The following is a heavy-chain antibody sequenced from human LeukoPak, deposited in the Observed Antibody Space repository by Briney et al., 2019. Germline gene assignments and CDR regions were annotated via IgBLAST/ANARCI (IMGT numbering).Heavy chain of an antibody. CDR1: GFTFSNYA. V-gene: IGHV3-23*01. CDR3: ARHLLWFGELSGGFDY. D-gene: IGHD3-10*01. Sequence: GGSLRLSCAASGFTFSNYAFSWVRQAPGKGLEWVSGISGSGGSTYYADSVKGRFTISRDNPKNTLYLQMNSLRAEDTAVYYCARHLLWFGELSGGFDYWGQGTLVTVSS. J-gene: IGHJ4*02. CDR2: ISGSGGST.